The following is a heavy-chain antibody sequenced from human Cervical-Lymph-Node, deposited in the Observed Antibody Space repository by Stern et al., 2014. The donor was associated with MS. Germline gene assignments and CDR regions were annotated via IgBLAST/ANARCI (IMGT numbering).Heavy chain of an antibody. CDR2: IYSSGST. J-gene: IGHJ4*02. CDR1: GGSVSSGSYY. V-gene: IGHV4-61*01. CDR3: ARAYSSGWCFDY. D-gene: IGHD6-19*01. Sequence: QLQLQESGPGLVKPSETLSLTCTVSGGSVSSGSYYWSWLRQPHGQGLDWIGYIYSSGSTNYNPSLKSRVTISVDTSKNQFSLKLSSVAAADTAVYYCARAYSSGWCFDYWGQGTLVTVSS.